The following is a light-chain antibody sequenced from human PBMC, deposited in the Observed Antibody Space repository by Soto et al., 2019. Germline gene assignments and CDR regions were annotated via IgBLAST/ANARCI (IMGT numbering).Light chain of an antibody. CDR1: SSDVGAYIY. Sequence: QSALTQPPSASGSPGQSVAISCTGTSSDVGAYIYGSWYQQHPGKAPKLVIYEINKRPSGVPDRFSGSKSGNTASLTVSGLQVEDEADYYCSIYAGGNSVIFGGGTKLTVL. J-gene: IGLJ2*01. CDR2: EIN. CDR3: SIYAGGNSVI. V-gene: IGLV2-8*01.